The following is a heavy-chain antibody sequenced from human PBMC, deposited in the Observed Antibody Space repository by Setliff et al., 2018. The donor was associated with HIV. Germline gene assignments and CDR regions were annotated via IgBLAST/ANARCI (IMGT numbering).Heavy chain of an antibody. V-gene: IGHV3-48*04. CDR1: GFTFGRYS. CDR2: INSGSSSI. D-gene: IGHD3-10*01. J-gene: IGHJ3*02. CDR3: ARETTGWFGELAAAFDI. Sequence: ETLRLSCAASGFTFGRYSMNWVRQAPGKGLEWVGFINSGSSSIFYGDSVKGRFTISRDDAKNSLLLHMNSLRAEDTAVYYCARETTGWFGELAAAFDIWGHGTLVTVSS.